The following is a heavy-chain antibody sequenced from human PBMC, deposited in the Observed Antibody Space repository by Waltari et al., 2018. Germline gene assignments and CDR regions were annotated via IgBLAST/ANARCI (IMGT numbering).Heavy chain of an antibody. CDR2: IKQDGSEK. Sequence: EVQLVESGGGLVQPGGSLRLSCAASGFTSSSYWMSWVRQAPGKGLEWVANIKQDGSEKYYVDSVKGRFTISRDNAKNSLYLQMNSLRAEDTAVYYCARPIAARRGGFDPWGQGTLVTVSS. CDR1: GFTSSSYW. CDR3: ARPIAARRGGFDP. D-gene: IGHD6-6*01. V-gene: IGHV3-7*01. J-gene: IGHJ5*02.